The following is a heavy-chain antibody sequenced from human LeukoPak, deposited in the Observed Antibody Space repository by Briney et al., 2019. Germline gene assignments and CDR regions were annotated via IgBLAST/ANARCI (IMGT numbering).Heavy chain of an antibody. Sequence: PGRSLRLSCAASGFTFDDYAMHWVRQAPGKGLEWVSGISWNSGSIGYADSVKGRFTISRDNAKNSLYLQMNSLRAEDTALYYCAKDFYSSSWYTRSYYYYGMDVWGQGTTVTVSS. D-gene: IGHD6-13*01. J-gene: IGHJ6*02. CDR2: ISWNSGSI. V-gene: IGHV3-9*01. CDR1: GFTFDDYA. CDR3: AKDFYSSSWYTRSYYYYGMDV.